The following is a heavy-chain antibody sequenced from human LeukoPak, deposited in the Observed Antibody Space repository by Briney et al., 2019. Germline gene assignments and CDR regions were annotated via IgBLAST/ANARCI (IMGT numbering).Heavy chain of an antibody. V-gene: IGHV3-9*01. CDR3: AKDMTTVTTSGSDY. CDR2: ISWNSGST. Sequence: GRSPRLSCVASGFTFDDYAMHWVRQVPGKGLEWVSGISWNSGSTGYADSVKGRFTISRDNAKNSLYLQMNSLRAEDTALYYCAKDMTTVTTSGSDYWGQGTLVTVSS. J-gene: IGHJ4*02. D-gene: IGHD4-17*01. CDR1: GFTFDDYA.